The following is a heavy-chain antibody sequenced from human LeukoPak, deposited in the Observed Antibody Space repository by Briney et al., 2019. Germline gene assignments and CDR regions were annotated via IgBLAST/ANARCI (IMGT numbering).Heavy chain of an antibody. J-gene: IGHJ5*02. CDR1: GGSIRGYY. V-gene: IGHV4-59*01. Sequence: TSETLSLTCNVSGGSIRGYYWSWIRQPPGKGLEWIGYIYSSGSTNYNPSLKSRVTISVDTSKNQFSLKLSSVTAADTAVYYCARESIAVAGGWFDPWGQGTLVTVSS. CDR3: ARESIAVAGGWFDP. CDR2: IYSSGST. D-gene: IGHD6-19*01.